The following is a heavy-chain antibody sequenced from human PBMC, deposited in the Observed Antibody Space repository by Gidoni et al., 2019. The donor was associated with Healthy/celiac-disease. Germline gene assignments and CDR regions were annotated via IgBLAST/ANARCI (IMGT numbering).Heavy chain of an antibody. D-gene: IGHD4-17*01. V-gene: IGHV1-46*02. Sequence: QVQLVQSGAGVKKPGASVKVSCKASGYTVNSYDMHWVRQAPGQGLEWMGIINPSGGSTSDAQKFQGRVTMTRDTSTSTVYMELNSLRSEDTAVYYCARAPTVTDYYYYCMDVWGQGTTVTVSS. J-gene: IGHJ6*02. CDR1: GYTVNSYD. CDR3: ARAPTVTDYYYYCMDV. CDR2: INPSGGST.